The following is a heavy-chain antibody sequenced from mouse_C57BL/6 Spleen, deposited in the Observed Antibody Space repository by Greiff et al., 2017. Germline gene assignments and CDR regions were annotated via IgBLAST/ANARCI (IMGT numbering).Heavy chain of an antibody. J-gene: IGHJ2*01. CDR2: IHPNSGST. Sequence: QVQLKQPGAELVKPGASVKLSCKASGYTFTSYWMNWVKPRPGQGLAWIGMIHPNSGSTNYNEKFKSKATLTVDKSSSTAYRQLSSLTSEDSAVYYCAREGGPYDYDEGVLDYWGQGTTLTVAS. CDR3: AREGGPYDYDEGVLDY. D-gene: IGHD2-4*01. V-gene: IGHV1-64*01. CDR1: GYTFTSYW.